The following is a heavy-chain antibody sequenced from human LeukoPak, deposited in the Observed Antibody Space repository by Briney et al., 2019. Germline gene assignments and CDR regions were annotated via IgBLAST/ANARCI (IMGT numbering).Heavy chain of an antibody. CDR2: IKQDGSEK. CDR3: ASGSGWVFNN. J-gene: IGHJ4*02. V-gene: IGHV3-7*01. Sequence: PGGSLRLSCAASGFTFSNYAMSWVRQAPGKGLEWVANIKQDGSEKYYVDSVKGRFTISRDNAKNSQYLQMNSLRAEDTAVYYCASGSGWVFNNWGQGTLVTVSS. CDR1: GFTFSNYA. D-gene: IGHD6-19*01.